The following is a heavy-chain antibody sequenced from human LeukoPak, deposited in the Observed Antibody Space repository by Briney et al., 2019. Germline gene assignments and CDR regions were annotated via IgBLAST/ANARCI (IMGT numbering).Heavy chain of an antibody. CDR1: GGSISSYY. CDR3: ARVSSGWYQDWYFDL. D-gene: IGHD6-13*01. CDR2: IDTSGNT. Sequence: PSETLSLTCTVSGGSISSYYWSWLRQPAGKGLEWIGRIDTSGNTNYKPSLKSRVTMSVDTSKNQFSLKLSSVTAADTAVYYCARVSSGWYQDWYFDLWGRGTLVTVSS. V-gene: IGHV4-4*07. J-gene: IGHJ2*01.